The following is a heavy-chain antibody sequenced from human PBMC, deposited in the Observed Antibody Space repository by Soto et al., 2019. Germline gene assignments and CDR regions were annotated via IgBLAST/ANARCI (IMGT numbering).Heavy chain of an antibody. Sequence: ESLKISCKGSGYSFTSYWIGWVRQMPGKGLEWMGIIYPGDSDTRYSPSFQGQVTISADESISTAYLQWSSLKASDTAMYYCARTSAAGKYYYGMDVWGQGTTVTVSS. V-gene: IGHV5-51*01. CDR3: ARTSAAGKYYYGMDV. D-gene: IGHD6-13*01. J-gene: IGHJ6*02. CDR1: GYSFTSYW. CDR2: IYPGDSDT.